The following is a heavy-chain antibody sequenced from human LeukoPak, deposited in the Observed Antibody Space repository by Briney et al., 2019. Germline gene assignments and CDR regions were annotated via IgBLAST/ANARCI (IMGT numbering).Heavy chain of an antibody. Sequence: GGSLRLSCAASGFTLSSYGMHWVRQAPGKGLEWVAVISYDGSNKYYADSVKGRFTISRDNSKNTLYLQMNSLRAEDTAVYYCAKDRVQLWSEYYFDYWGQGTLVTVSS. CDR2: ISYDGSNK. V-gene: IGHV3-30*18. D-gene: IGHD5-18*01. CDR1: GFTLSSYG. J-gene: IGHJ4*02. CDR3: AKDRVQLWSEYYFDY.